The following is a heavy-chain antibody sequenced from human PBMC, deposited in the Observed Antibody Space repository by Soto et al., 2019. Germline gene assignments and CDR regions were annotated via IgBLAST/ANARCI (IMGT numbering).Heavy chain of an antibody. J-gene: IGHJ4*02. V-gene: IGHV4-34*01. CDR3: ARGLITGSHYSGGWYYFDS. CDR2: INHSGSA. CDR1: GESFSGHI. D-gene: IGHD6-19*01. Sequence: SETLSLTSAVYGESFSGHIWTWIRQTPGKGLQWIGQINHSGSASYNPSLKSRVTISVHTSNSQFSLELSSVTAADTAVYYCARGLITGSHYSGGWYYFDSWGQGTQVTVSS.